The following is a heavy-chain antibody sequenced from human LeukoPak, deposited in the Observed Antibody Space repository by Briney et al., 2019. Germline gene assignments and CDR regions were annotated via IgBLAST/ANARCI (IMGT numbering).Heavy chain of an antibody. Sequence: ASVKVSCKASGYTFTGYYMHWVRQAPGQGLEWMGWINPNSGGTNYAQKFQGRVTMTMHTSISKAYMAVSSLRSEETAVYYCAKSPSLEYSYCYWGQGTLVTVSS. CDR1: GYTFTGYY. CDR2: INPNSGGT. V-gene: IGHV1-2*02. CDR3: AKSPSLEYSYCY. D-gene: IGHD5-18*01. J-gene: IGHJ4*02.